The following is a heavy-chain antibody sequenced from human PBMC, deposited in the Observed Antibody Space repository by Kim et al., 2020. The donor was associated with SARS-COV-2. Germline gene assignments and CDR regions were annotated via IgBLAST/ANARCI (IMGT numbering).Heavy chain of an antibody. CDR2: IYPGDSDT. J-gene: IGHJ4*02. CDR1: GYSFTNYW. V-gene: IGHV5-51*01. Sequence: GESLKISCKGSGYSFTNYWIGWVRQMPGKGLEWMGIIYPGDSDTRYSPSFQGQVTISADKSISTAYLQWSSLKASDTAMYYCARRPRYCSGGSCAPYYFDYWGQGTLVTVSS. D-gene: IGHD2-15*01. CDR3: ARRPRYCSGGSCAPYYFDY.